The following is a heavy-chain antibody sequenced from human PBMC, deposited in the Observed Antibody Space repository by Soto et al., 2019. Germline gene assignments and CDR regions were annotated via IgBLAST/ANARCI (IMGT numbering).Heavy chain of an antibody. J-gene: IGHJ4*02. CDR1: WFMFWDHG. Sequence: WGLPRHPRGAVWFMFWDHGVSRVRQTTGKGLEWVSGVSGSGGSTFHTDSVKGRFTISRDNSKNTLYLQMNSLRAEDTAVYYCAKEVPPRMATILWAHAFDYWGQGTLVTVSS. CDR2: VSGSGGST. V-gene: IGHV3-23*01. D-gene: IGHD5-12*01. CDR3: AKEVPPRMATILWAHAFDY.